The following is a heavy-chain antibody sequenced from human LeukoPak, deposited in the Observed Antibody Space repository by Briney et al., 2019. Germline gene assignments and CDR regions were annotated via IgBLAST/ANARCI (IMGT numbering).Heavy chain of an antibody. CDR1: GFTFSGYS. J-gene: IGHJ6*03. Sequence: GGSLRLSCIASGFTFSGYSMIWVRQAPGKGPEWVSSISSSNNYIYYADSVKGRFTISRDNAKNSLYLQMNSLRAEDTAVYHCARYCSSSSCPYYYHMDVWGKGTTVTVSS. CDR3: ARYCSSSSCPYYYHMDV. CDR2: ISSSNNYI. D-gene: IGHD2-2*01. V-gene: IGHV3-21*01.